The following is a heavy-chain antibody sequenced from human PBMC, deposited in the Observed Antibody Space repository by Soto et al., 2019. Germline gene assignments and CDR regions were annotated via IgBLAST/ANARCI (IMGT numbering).Heavy chain of an antibody. CDR3: AKPDKFPSQSSGWANRFDS. CDR1: GFTFSNYA. V-gene: IGHV3-23*01. CDR2: ITSAGST. D-gene: IGHD6-19*01. Sequence: EVQLLESGGDLAQPGGSLRLICAASGFTFSNYAMTWVRQSPGKGLEWVSTITSAGSTFYGDTVKGRFTISRDNSKSTLYLQMNSLGAEDTAVYYCAKPDKFPSQSSGWANRFDSWGQGTLVTVSS. J-gene: IGHJ4*02.